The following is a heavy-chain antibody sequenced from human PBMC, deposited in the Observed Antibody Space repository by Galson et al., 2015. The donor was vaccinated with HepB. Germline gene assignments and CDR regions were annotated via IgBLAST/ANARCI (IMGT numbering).Heavy chain of an antibody. CDR3: ARDLGIAAD. CDR2: ISSSSSYT. J-gene: IGHJ4*02. CDR1: GFTFSDYY. D-gene: IGHD2-21*01. V-gene: IGHV3-11*05. Sequence: SLRLSCAASGFTFSDYYMSWLRQAPGKGLEWVSYISSSSSYTNYADSVKGRFTISRDNAKNSLYLQMNSLRAEDTAVYYCARDLGIAADWGQGTLVTVSS.